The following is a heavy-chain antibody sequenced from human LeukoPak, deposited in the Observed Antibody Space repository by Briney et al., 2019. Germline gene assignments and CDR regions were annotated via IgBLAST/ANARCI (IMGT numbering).Heavy chain of an antibody. CDR3: IRERYDIFGDYEYYYYGMDV. CDR2: FDHRGST. V-gene: IGHV4-34*01. CDR1: SGSFSGYY. Sequence: SETLSLTCTVNSGSFSGYYWSWIRQPPGKGLEWLGEFDHRGSTKYNASLWSRGSISVETPRNDFSLKLTAVTAADTAVYYWIRERYDIFGDYEYYYYGMDVWGPGTTVTVSS. D-gene: IGHD4-17*01. J-gene: IGHJ6*02.